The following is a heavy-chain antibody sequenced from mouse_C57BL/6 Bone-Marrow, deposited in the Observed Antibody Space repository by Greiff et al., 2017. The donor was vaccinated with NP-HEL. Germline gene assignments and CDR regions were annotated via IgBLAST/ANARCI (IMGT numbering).Heavy chain of an antibody. J-gene: IGHJ1*03. Sequence: VKLMESGGGLVKPGGSLKLSCAASGFTFSDYGMHWVRQAPEKGLEWVAYISCGSSTIYYADTVKGRFTISRDNAKNTLILQMNSLRSEDAAMYYCERCYDDGSSPYFDFWGTGTTVTGSS. CDR3: ERCYDDGSSPYFDF. V-gene: IGHV5-17*01. D-gene: IGHD1-1*01. CDR1: GFTFSDYG. CDR2: ISCGSSTI.